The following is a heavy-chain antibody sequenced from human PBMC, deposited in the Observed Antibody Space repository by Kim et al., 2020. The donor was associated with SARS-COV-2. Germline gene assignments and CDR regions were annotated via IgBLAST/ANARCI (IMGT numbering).Heavy chain of an antibody. D-gene: IGHD6-19*01. Sequence: GRFTISRDNSKNTLYLQMNSLRAEDTAVYYCARDRHSPTGGIAVAGFPDYWGQGTLVTVSS. V-gene: IGHV3-30*07. CDR3: ARDRHSPTGGIAVAGFPDY. J-gene: IGHJ4*02.